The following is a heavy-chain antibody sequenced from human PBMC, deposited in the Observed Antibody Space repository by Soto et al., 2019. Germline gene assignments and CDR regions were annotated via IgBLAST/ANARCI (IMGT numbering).Heavy chain of an antibody. V-gene: IGHV5-51*01. Sequence: ESLKISCKGSGYSFSTYWIAWVRQMPGKGLEWMGIIYPGDSDTRYSPSFQGQVTISADKSISTAYLQWSSLKASDTAMYYCARRGYCSGTTCYKWLDPWGQGTLVIVSS. J-gene: IGHJ5*02. D-gene: IGHD2-2*02. CDR1: GYSFSTYW. CDR2: IYPGDSDT. CDR3: ARRGYCSGTTCYKWLDP.